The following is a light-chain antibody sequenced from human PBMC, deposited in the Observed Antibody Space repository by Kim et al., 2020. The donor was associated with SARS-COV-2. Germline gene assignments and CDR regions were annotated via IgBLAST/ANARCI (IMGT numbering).Light chain of an antibody. V-gene: IGLV1-47*02. CDR3: STWDDSVSGRV. Sequence: GQSVTISCSGGSSNIGSQLMFWYQHLPGTAPKLLIYNTNQRPSGVPGRFSGSKSGTSASLAISGLRSEDEGDYYCSTWDDSVSGRVFGGGTQLTVL. CDR1: SSNIGSQL. CDR2: NTN. J-gene: IGLJ3*02.